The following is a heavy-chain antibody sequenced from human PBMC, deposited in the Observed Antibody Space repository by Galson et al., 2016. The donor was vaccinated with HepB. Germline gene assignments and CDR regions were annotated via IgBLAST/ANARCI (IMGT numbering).Heavy chain of an antibody. CDR1: GFSLSTSGVS. J-gene: IGHJ3*01. Sequence: PALVKPTQTLTLTCTVSGFSLSTSGVSVGWVRQPPGKALEWLALIYWADDKRYSPSLRSRLTITKDTSKNQVVLTMTNMDPVDTATYYCAHRGYRDFLGAFDFWGQGTMVTVSS. CDR2: IYWADDK. V-gene: IGHV2-5*02. D-gene: IGHD5-18*01. CDR3: AHRGYRDFLGAFDF.